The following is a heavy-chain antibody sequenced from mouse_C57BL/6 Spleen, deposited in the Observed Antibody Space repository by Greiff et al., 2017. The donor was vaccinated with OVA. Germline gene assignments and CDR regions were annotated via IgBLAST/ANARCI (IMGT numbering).Heavy chain of an antibody. D-gene: IGHD1-1*01. CDR2: INSSNGGT. V-gene: IGHV1-53*01. CDR1: GYTFTSYW. Sequence: QVQLQQSGTELVKPGASVKLSCKASGYTFTSYWMHWVKQGPGQGLEWIGNINSSNGGTNYYETFTRKATLTVDKSTSTAYMQLSSLTSEDSAVYYCARDYYGSSFDYWGQGTTLTVSS. J-gene: IGHJ2*01. CDR3: ARDYYGSSFDY.